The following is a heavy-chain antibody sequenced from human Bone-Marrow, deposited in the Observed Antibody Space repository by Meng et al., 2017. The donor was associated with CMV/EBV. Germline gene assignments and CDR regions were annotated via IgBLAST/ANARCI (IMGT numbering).Heavy chain of an antibody. CDR2: ISYDGSNK. Sequence: GGSLRLSCAASGFTFSSYAMHWVRQAPGKGLEWVAVISYDGSNKYYADSVKGRFTISRDNSKNTLYLQMNSLRAEDTAVYYCAIASSSWYGSVSGGFDYWGQGTLVTVSS. CDR1: GFTFSSYA. J-gene: IGHJ4*02. V-gene: IGHV3-30-3*01. D-gene: IGHD6-13*01. CDR3: AIASSSWYGSVSGGFDY.